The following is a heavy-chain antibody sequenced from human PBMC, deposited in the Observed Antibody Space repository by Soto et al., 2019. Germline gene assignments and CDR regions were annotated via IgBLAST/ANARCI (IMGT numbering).Heavy chain of an antibody. D-gene: IGHD2-21*02. Sequence: ASLKVSFKASGYTFTRYYMHWGRQAPGQGLEWMGIINPSGGSTSYAQKFQGRVTMTRDTSTSTVHMELSSLRSEDTAVYYCARDPPVVTPGFDYWGQRTLVSVSS. J-gene: IGHJ4*02. CDR3: ARDPPVVTPGFDY. V-gene: IGHV1-46*01. CDR1: GYTFTRYY. CDR2: INPSGGST.